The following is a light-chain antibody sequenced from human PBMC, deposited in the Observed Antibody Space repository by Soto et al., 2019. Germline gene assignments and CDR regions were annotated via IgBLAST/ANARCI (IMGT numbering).Light chain of an antibody. CDR3: AAWDVGLNGVV. V-gene: IGLV1-44*01. J-gene: IGLJ2*01. CDR1: SSNIGGNT. CDR2: SDH. Sequence: QPVLTQPPSVSGTPGQRVTVSCSGSSSNIGGNTVNWYLQLPGTAPKLLIHSDHQRPSGVPDRFSGSKSGTSASLDISGLQTQDEGDYYCAAWDVGLNGVVFGGGTKLTVL.